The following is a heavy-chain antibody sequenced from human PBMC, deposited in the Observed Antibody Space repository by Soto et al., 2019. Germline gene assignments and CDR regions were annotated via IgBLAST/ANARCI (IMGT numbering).Heavy chain of an antibody. V-gene: IGHV3-48*01. Sequence: EVQLVESGGGLVQPGGSLRLSCAASGFTFSSYSMNWVRQAPGKGLEWVSYISSSSSTIYYADSVKGRFTISRDNAKNSLYLQMNSLRAEDTAVYYCARGLHERYYDNTSHMDVWGKGTTVTVSS. CDR3: ARGLHERYYDNTSHMDV. D-gene: IGHD3-9*01. CDR1: GFTFSSYS. CDR2: ISSSSSTI. J-gene: IGHJ6*03.